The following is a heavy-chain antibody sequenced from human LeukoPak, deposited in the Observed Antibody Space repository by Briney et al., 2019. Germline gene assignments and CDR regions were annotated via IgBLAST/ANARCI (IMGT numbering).Heavy chain of an antibody. V-gene: IGHV1-2*02. D-gene: IGHD6-19*01. CDR3: ARDLQWPDAFDI. CDR1: GYTFTGYY. J-gene: IGHJ3*02. CDR2: INPNSGGT. Sequence: ASVKVSCRASGYTFTGYYMHWVRQAPGQGLEWMGWINPNSGGTNYAQRFQGRVTMTRDTSISTAYMELSRLRSDDTAVYYCARDLQWPDAFDIWGQGTMVTVSS.